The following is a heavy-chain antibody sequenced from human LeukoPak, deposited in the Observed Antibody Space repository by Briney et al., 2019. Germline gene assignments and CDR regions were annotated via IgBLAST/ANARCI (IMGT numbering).Heavy chain of an antibody. CDR3: ARSAHDYGDYVSRGAFDI. D-gene: IGHD4-17*01. Sequence: ASVKVSCKASGYTFTSYGISWVRQAPGQGLEWMGWISAYNGNTNCAQKLQGRVTMTTDTSTSTAYMELRSLRSDDTAVYYCARSAHDYGDYVSRGAFDIWGQGTMVTVSS. CDR2: ISAYNGNT. V-gene: IGHV1-18*01. CDR1: GYTFTSYG. J-gene: IGHJ3*02.